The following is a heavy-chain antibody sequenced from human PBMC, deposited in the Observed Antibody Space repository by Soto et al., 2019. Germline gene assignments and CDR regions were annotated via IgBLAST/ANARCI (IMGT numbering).Heavy chain of an antibody. Sequence: QVLLVESGGGVVQPGRSLRLSCAASGSTFSNYAMHWVRQAPGKGLEWVAAISYDGNDQYFADSVKGRFTISRDNSKNTLFLHMNSLRTDDTAVYYCARDLMPGAANWQEYLHYWGQGTLVSVSS. J-gene: IGHJ1*01. CDR2: ISYDGNDQ. CDR1: GSTFSNYA. V-gene: IGHV3-30-3*01. CDR3: ARDLMPGAANWQEYLHY. D-gene: IGHD6-13*01.